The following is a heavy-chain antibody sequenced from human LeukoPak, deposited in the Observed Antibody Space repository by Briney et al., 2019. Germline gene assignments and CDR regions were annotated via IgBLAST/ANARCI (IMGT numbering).Heavy chain of an antibody. J-gene: IGHJ4*02. CDR2: ISAYNGNT. D-gene: IGHD3-3*01. CDR1: GYTFTSYG. CDR3: ARGARDFWSGYYLSDY. V-gene: IGHV1-18*01. Sequence: ASVKVSCKASGYTFTSYGISWVRQAPGQGLEWMGWISAYNGNTNYAQKLQGRVTMTTDTSTSTAYMELRSLRSDDTAVYYCARGARDFWSGYYLSDYWGQGTLVTVSS.